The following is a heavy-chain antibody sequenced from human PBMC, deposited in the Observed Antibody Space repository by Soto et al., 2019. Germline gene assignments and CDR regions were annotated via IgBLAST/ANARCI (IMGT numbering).Heavy chain of an antibody. V-gene: IGHV4-30-4*01. CDR3: ARIAAAGQGGDY. J-gene: IGHJ4*02. CDR2: IYYSRST. Sequence: QVQLQESGPGLVKPSQTLSLTCTVSGGSISSGDYYWSWIRQPPGKGLEWIGYIYYSRSTYYNASLKMRVTISVDTSKNQFSLKLSSVTAADTAVYYCARIAAAGQGGDYWGQGTLVTVSS. D-gene: IGHD6-13*01. CDR1: GGSISSGDYY.